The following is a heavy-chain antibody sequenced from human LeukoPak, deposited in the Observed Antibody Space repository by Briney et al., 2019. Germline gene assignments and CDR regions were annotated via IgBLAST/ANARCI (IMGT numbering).Heavy chain of an antibody. V-gene: IGHV3-20*04. CDR3: ARGYDYGDSLDAFDI. J-gene: IGHJ3*02. D-gene: IGHD4-17*01. Sequence: PGGSLRLSCAASGFTFDDYGMSWVRQAPGKGLEWVSGINWNGGSTGYADSVKGRFTISRDNAKNSLYLQMNSLRAEDTALYYCARGYDYGDSLDAFDIWGQGTMVTVSS. CDR2: INWNGGST. CDR1: GFTFDDYG.